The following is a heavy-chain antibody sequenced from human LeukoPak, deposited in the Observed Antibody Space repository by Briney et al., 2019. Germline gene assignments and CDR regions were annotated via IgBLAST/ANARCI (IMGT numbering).Heavy chain of an antibody. CDR2: IYTSGST. CDR1: GGSISSGSYY. V-gene: IGHV4-61*02. CDR3: ARWGSSSWSKVADY. J-gene: IGHJ4*02. Sequence: SQTLSLTCTVSGGSISSGSYYWSWIRQPAGKGLEWIGRIYTSGSTNYNPSLKSRVTISVDTSKNQFSLKLSSVTAADTAVYYCARWGSSSWSKVADYWGQGTLVTVSS. D-gene: IGHD6-13*01.